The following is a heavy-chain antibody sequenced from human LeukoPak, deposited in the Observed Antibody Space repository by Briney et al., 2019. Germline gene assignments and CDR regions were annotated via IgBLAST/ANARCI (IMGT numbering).Heavy chain of an antibody. CDR1: GFTFSDYA. CDR2: ISGSGAST. Sequence: PGGSLRLSCAASGFTFSDYAMNWVRQAPGKGLEWVSAISGSGASTYYADSVQGRFTISRDNSKNTLYLQMYSLRAEDTAVYYCAKVEGASKASVYWGQGALVTVSS. CDR3: AKVEGASKASVY. J-gene: IGHJ4*02. D-gene: IGHD1-1*01. V-gene: IGHV3-23*01.